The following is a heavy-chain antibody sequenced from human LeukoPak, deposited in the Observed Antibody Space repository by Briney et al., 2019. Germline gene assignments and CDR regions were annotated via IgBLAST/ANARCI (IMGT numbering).Heavy chain of an antibody. Sequence: PSETLSLTRAVYLGSFSGYYWGWIRPPPGRGVEWIGEINHSGSTNYNPSLKSRVTISVDTSKNKFSLKLGSVTAADTALYFCAGGRMATITSRRVYFDYWGQGTLVTVSS. V-gene: IGHV4-34*01. CDR2: INHSGST. CDR3: AGGRMATITSRRVYFDY. J-gene: IGHJ4*02. CDR1: LGSFSGYY. D-gene: IGHD5-24*01.